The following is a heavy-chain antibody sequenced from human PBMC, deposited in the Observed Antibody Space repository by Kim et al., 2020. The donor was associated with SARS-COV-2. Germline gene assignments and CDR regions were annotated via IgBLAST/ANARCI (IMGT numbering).Heavy chain of an antibody. J-gene: IGHJ4*01. CDR3: AIGGAVLRFLEWLSSYFDY. CDR2: TNAGSGNT. CDR1: GYTFSNYA. Sequence: ASVKVSCKASGYTFSNYAMHWVRQAPGQRLEWMGWTNAGSGNTEYSQKFQGRLIIIRDTSASTAYMELSSLRSEDTAVYYCAIGGAVLRFLEWLSSYFDY. D-gene: IGHD3-3*01. V-gene: IGHV1-3*01.